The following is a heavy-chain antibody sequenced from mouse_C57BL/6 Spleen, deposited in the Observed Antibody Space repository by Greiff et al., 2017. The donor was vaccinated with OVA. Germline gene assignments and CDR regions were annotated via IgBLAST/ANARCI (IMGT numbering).Heavy chain of an antibody. CDR2: ISYDGSN. Sequence: EVKLQESGPGLVKPSQSLSLTCSVTGYSITSGYYWNWIRQFPGNKLEWMGYISYDGSNNYNPSLKNRISITRDTSKNQFFLKLNSVTTEDTATYYCARDSYYGSSYVDYWGQGTTLTVSS. J-gene: IGHJ2*01. V-gene: IGHV3-6*01. D-gene: IGHD1-1*01. CDR3: ARDSYYGSSYVDY. CDR1: GYSITSGYY.